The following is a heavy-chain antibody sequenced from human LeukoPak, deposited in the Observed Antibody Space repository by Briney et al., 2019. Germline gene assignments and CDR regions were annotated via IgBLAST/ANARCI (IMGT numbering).Heavy chain of an antibody. D-gene: IGHD5-18*01. Sequence: PGGSLRLSCAAPGFTFSSYAMHWVRQAPGKGLEWVAVISYDGSNKYYADSVKGRFTISRDNSKNTLYLQMNSLRPEDTAVHYCARDFQLSYYYGLDVWGQGTTVTVSS. V-gene: IGHV3-30-3*01. CDR3: ARDFQLSYYYGLDV. CDR1: GFTFSSYA. CDR2: ISYDGSNK. J-gene: IGHJ6*02.